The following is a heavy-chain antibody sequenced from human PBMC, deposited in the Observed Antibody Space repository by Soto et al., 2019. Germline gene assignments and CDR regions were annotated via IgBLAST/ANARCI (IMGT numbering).Heavy chain of an antibody. J-gene: IGHJ4*02. Sequence: QVQLQELCPGLVKTSETLSLNCTVSGGSISSYYWSWIRQSPGKGLEWIGYIYYSGSTNYNPSLKSRVTISVDASKNQFSLKLSSVTAADTAVYYCARGSSGWPPRLDYWCQGTLVTVSS. CDR3: ARGSSGWPPRLDY. V-gene: IGHV4-59*01. CDR1: GGSISSYY. D-gene: IGHD6-19*01. CDR2: IYYSGST.